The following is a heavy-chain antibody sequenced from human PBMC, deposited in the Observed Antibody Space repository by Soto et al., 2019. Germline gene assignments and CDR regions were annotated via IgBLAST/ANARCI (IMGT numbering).Heavy chain of an antibody. D-gene: IGHD5-12*01. CDR1: GGTFSSYT. V-gene: IGHV1-69*04. J-gene: IGHJ6*02. Sequence: SVKVSCKASGGTFSSYTISWVRQAPGQGLEWMGRIIPILGIANYAQKFQGRVTITADKSTSTAYMELSSLRSEDTAVYYCAREGVATTEFYYYGMDVWGQGTTVTVSS. CDR2: IIPILGIA. CDR3: AREGVATTEFYYYGMDV.